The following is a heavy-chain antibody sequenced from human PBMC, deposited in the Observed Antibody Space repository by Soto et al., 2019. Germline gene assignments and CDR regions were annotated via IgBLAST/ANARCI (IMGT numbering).Heavy chain of an antibody. CDR2: IYYSGST. CDR1: EGTSIGSSDC. J-gene: IGHJ5*02. CDR3: ARIKDYYDSSGYYYRFRWFDP. V-gene: IGHV4-39*01. D-gene: IGHD3-22*01. Sequence: PSEPQCHTWSVAEGTSIGSSDCWIWINQPPWKGLDWIGSIYYSGSTYYTPSLKSRVTISVVTSKNQFSLKLSSVPAADTAVYYCARIKDYYDSSGYYYRFRWFDPWGQGPLVT.